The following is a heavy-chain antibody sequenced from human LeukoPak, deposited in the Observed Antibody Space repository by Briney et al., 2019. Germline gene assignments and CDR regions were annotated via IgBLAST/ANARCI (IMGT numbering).Heavy chain of an antibody. D-gene: IGHD2-2*01. CDR3: ARSYCSSTSCSDYMDV. Sequence: ASVKVSCKASGYNFTGYYVHWVRQAPGQGLEWMGWINPNSGGTNYAQKFRGRVTMTRDTSITTAYMEVSRLTSDDTAVYYCARSYCSSTSCSDYMDVWAKGTTVTISS. CDR1: GYNFTGYY. J-gene: IGHJ6*03. V-gene: IGHV1-2*02. CDR2: INPNSGGT.